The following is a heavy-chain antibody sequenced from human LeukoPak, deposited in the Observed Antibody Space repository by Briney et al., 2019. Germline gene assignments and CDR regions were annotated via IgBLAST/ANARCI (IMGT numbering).Heavy chain of an antibody. J-gene: IGHJ4*02. CDR2: MYTNSGNT. CDR1: AYAFTSYD. CDR3: ARGGRYFDFDY. D-gene: IGHD3-9*01. V-gene: IGHV1-8*01. Sequence: ASVKVSCKASAYAFTSYDINWVRHGTGQGHEWMGWMYTNSGNTGYAQKFQGRVTMTRNTSISTAYMELSSLRSEDTAVYYCARGGRYFDFDYWGQGTLVTVSS.